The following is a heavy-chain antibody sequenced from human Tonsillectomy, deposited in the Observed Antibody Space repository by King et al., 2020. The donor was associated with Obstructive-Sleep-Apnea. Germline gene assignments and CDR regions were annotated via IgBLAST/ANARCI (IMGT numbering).Heavy chain of an antibody. CDR1: GFIFNNYN. V-gene: IGHV3-48*04. CDR3: ARDLQIDDKSPYYYYYGMDV. CDR2: ISSSSSTI. Sequence: VQLVESGGGLVQPGGSLRLSCAASGFIFNNYNMNWVRQAPGKGLEWVSYISSSSSTIYYADSVKGRFTISTDNAKNSLYLQMNSLRAEDTAVYYCARDLQIDDKSPYYYYYGMDVWGQGTTVTVSS. D-gene: IGHD1-1*01. J-gene: IGHJ6*02.